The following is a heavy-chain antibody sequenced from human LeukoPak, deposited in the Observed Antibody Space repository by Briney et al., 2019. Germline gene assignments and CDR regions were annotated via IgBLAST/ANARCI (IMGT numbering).Heavy chain of an antibody. D-gene: IGHD1-26*01. V-gene: IGHV3-23*01. CDR1: GFTFSSYA. J-gene: IGHJ4*02. Sequence: GGSLRLSCAAPGFTFSSYAMSWVRQAPGKGLEWVSAISGSGGSTYYADSVKGRFTISRDNSKNTLYLQMNSLRAEDTAVYYCAKDPRVGGSYYDYFDYWGQGTLVTVSS. CDR3: AKDPRVGGSYYDYFDY. CDR2: ISGSGGST.